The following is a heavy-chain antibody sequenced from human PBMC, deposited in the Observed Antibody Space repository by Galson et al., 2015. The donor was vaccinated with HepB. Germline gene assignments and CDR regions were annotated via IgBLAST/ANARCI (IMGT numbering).Heavy chain of an antibody. Sequence: SLRLSCAASGFTFSNAWMNWVRQAPGKGLEWVGRIKSKTDGGTTDYAAPVKGRFTISRDDSKNTLYLQMNSLKTEDTAVYYCTGGYYSSGLVDYWGQGTLVTVSS. CDR1: GFTFSNAW. CDR3: TGGYYSSGLVDY. D-gene: IGHD6-19*01. CDR2: IKSKTDGGTT. J-gene: IGHJ4*02. V-gene: IGHV3-15*07.